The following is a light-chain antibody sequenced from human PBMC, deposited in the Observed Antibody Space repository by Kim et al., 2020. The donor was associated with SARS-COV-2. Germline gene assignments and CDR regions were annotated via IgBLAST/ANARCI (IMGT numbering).Light chain of an antibody. CDR3: QQSYSTPWT. CDR1: QSISNY. Sequence: ASVGDRVTITCRASQSISNYLNWYQQRPGKAPKHLINAASTLQSGVPSRFSGSGSGTDFTLTISDLQLEDYATYHCQQSYSTPWTFGQGTKVDIK. CDR2: AAS. J-gene: IGKJ1*01. V-gene: IGKV1-39*01.